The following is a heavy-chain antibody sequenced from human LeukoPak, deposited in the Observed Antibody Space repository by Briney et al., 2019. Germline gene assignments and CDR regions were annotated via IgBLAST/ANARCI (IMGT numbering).Heavy chain of an antibody. Sequence: SETLSLTCAVYIDSFTNYYWNWIRQTPGKGLEWIGEVNDSGGTNINPSLKSRVTISVDTSKNQFSLKLSSVTAADTAVYYCARHLWSSFNYWGQGTLVTVSS. J-gene: IGHJ4*02. CDR3: ARHLWSSFNY. V-gene: IGHV4-34*01. CDR2: VNDSGGT. CDR1: IDSFTNYY. D-gene: IGHD3-3*02.